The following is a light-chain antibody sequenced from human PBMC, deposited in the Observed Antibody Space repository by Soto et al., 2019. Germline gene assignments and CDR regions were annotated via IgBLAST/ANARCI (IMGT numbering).Light chain of an antibody. Sequence: QSVLTQAPSASGTPGQRVTISCSGSSSNIGSNAVDWFQQFPGTAPKLLIYSNNQRPSGVPDRFSGSKSGTSASLAISGLQSEDEADYYCAAWDDSLNGWVFGGGTKVTVL. CDR2: SNN. V-gene: IGLV1-44*01. CDR1: SSNIGSNA. J-gene: IGLJ3*02. CDR3: AAWDDSLNGWV.